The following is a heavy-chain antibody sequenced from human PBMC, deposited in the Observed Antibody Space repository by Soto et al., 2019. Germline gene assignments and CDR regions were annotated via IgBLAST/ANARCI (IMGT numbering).Heavy chain of an antibody. Sequence: GGSLRLSCAASGFTFSSYAMHWVRQAPGKGLEWVASILHDGSTGDYADSVKGRFTISRDNAKNTLYLQMNSLRTEDTAVYYCARGTESYITSPRRPLFDYWGQGTLVTVSS. D-gene: IGHD3-10*01. CDR1: GFTFSSYA. J-gene: IGHJ4*02. V-gene: IGHV3-30-3*01. CDR2: ILHDGSTG. CDR3: ARGTESYITSPRRPLFDY.